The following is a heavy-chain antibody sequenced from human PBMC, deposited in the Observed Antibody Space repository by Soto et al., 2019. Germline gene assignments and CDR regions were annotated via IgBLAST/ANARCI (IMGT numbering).Heavy chain of an antibody. CDR3: ARGEQYSGRIFDY. CDR1: GDSVSSNSAG. Sequence: SHPLSLTCSITGDSVSSNSAGWSWVRQSPSRGLEWLGRTYYRSKLYYEYAVSVRGRITINPDTSKNQYSLQLNSVTPEDTAVYFCARGEQYSGRIFDYWGQGTLVTVS. D-gene: IGHD1-26*01. CDR2: TYYRSKLYY. V-gene: IGHV6-1*01. J-gene: IGHJ4*01.